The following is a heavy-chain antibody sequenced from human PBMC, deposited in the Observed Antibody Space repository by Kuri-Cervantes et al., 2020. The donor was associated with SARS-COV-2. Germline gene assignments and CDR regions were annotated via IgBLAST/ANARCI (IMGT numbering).Heavy chain of an antibody. D-gene: IGHD6-13*01. V-gene: IGHV3-7*01. J-gene: IGHJ4*02. CDR3: ARVRSWDEYFDY. CDR1: GFTFSSYW. CDR2: IKQDGSKK. Sequence: GESLKISCAASGFTFSSYWMSWVRQAPGKGLEWVANIKQDGSKKYYVDSVKGRFTISRDNAKNSLYLQMNSLRAEDTAVYYCARVRSWDEYFDYWGQGTLVTVSS.